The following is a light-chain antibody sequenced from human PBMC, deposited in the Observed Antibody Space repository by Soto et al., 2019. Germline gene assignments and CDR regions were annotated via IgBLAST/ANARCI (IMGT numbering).Light chain of an antibody. Sequence: QSVLTQPPSASGTPGQRVTIACSGSSSNIGSTTVKWYQQLPGTAPKLLIYNNNQRPSGVPDRFSGSKSGTSASLAISGVEAEDEADYYCAAWDDSLNGVVFGGGTKLTVL. V-gene: IGLV1-44*01. J-gene: IGLJ3*02. CDR2: NNN. CDR1: SSNIGSTT. CDR3: AAWDDSLNGVV.